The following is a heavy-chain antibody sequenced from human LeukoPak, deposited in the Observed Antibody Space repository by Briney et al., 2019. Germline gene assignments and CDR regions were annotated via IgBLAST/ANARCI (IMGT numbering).Heavy chain of an antibody. Sequence: PGGSLRLSCAASGFTVSGHSLTWVRQAPGKGLEGGSIIYSGGGTYYADSVKGRFTISRHNSKNTLYLQMNSLRAEDTAVYYCATSRYSGSYSDGMDVWGQGTTVTVSS. V-gene: IGHV3-53*04. J-gene: IGHJ6*02. D-gene: IGHD1-26*01. CDR1: GFTVSGHS. CDR2: IYSGGGT. CDR3: ATSRYSGSYSDGMDV.